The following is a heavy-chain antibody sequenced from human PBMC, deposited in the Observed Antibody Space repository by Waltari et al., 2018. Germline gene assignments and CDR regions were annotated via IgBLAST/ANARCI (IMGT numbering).Heavy chain of an antibody. CDR2: VYYSGGS. Sequence: QVQLQESGPGLVKPSETLSLTCVVSGGSMDSYFWNWLRQPPGKGLEWIGYVYYSGGSKYNTYLESRVTISADTSRNEVSLSLTSVTAADTTVYFCARGGHYDAVTSFYSDALHVWGRGT. CDR3: ARGGHYDAVTSFYSDALHV. V-gene: IGHV4-59*08. CDR1: GGSMDSYF. D-gene: IGHD3-3*01. J-gene: IGHJ3*01.